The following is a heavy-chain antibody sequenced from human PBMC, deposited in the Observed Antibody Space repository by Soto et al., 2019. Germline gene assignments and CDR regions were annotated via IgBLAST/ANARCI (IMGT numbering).Heavy chain of an antibody. J-gene: IGHJ4*02. D-gene: IGHD3-22*01. CDR1: GGSISSYY. V-gene: IGHV4-59*01. Sequence: PSETLSLTCTVSGGSISSYYWSWIRQPPGKGLEWIGYIYYSGSTNYNPSLKSRVTISVDTSKNQFSLKLSSVTAADTAVYYCARTGLDYYDSSGYPYYFDYWGQGPLVTVSS. CDR3: ARTGLDYYDSSGYPYYFDY. CDR2: IYYSGST.